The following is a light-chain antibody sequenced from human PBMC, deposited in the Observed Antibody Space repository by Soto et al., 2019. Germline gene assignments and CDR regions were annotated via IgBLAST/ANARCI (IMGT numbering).Light chain of an antibody. J-gene: IGLJ3*02. CDR3: SSYAGSSTWV. Sequence: QSALTQPTSASGSPGQSVTIPCTGTSRDVGAYDYVSWYQQHPGKAPKLVIYGVTERPSGVPDRFSGSKSGNTASLTVSGLQSEDEADYYCSSYAGSSTWVFGGGTKVTVL. V-gene: IGLV2-8*01. CDR2: GVT. CDR1: SRDVGAYDY.